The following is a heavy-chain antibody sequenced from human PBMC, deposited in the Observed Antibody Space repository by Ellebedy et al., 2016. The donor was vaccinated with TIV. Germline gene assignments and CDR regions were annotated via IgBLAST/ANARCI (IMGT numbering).Heavy chain of an antibody. D-gene: IGHD3-3*01. CDR1: GFSIFTYA. Sequence: ESLKISXKASGFSIFTYAMSWVRQAPGKGLEWVSVISGSGVITYYADSVKGRFTISRDNSKNTLYLQMNSLRAEDTAVYYCAKDRPHYDFWSGYLYDMDVWGQGTTVTVSS. CDR2: ISGSGVIT. V-gene: IGHV3-23*01. CDR3: AKDRPHYDFWSGYLYDMDV. J-gene: IGHJ6*02.